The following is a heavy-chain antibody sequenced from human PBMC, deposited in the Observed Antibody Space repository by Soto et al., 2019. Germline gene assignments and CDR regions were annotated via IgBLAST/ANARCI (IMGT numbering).Heavy chain of an antibody. D-gene: IGHD6-13*01. CDR2: IYYSGST. Sequence: TSETLSLTCTVSGGSISSSSYYWGWIRQPPGKGLEWIGSIYYSGSTYYNPSLKSRVTISVDTSKNQFSLKLSSVTAADTAVYYCASWIAAAGGTYFDYWGQGTLVTVSS. CDR3: ASWIAAAGGTYFDY. J-gene: IGHJ4*02. V-gene: IGHV4-39*01. CDR1: GGSISSSSYY.